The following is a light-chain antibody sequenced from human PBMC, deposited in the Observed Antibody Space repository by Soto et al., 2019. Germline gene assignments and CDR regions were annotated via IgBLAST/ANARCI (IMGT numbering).Light chain of an antibody. CDR2: GAS. CDR3: HRYNNWPPWT. Sequence: IVMTQSPATPAGTPGERATLSCRASESVSSSCDWYQQKPGQAPRLLIYGASTRATGIPARFSGSGSGTEITLTISSLQPEDYAVSYCHRYNNWPPWTFGQGTKVDIK. CDR1: ESVSSS. J-gene: IGKJ1*01. V-gene: IGKV3-15*01.